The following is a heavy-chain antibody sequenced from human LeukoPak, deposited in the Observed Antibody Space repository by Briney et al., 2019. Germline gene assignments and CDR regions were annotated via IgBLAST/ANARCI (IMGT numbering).Heavy chain of an antibody. CDR2: ISGSGGST. V-gene: IGHV3-23*01. CDR1: GFIFSSYG. Sequence: GGSLRLSCAASGFIFSSYGMSWVRQAPGKGLEWVSAISGSGGSTYYADSVKGRFTISRDNSKNTLYLQMNSLRAEDTAVYYCAKGDIVVVPAATLDYWGQGTLVTVSS. D-gene: IGHD2-2*01. CDR3: AKGDIVVVPAATLDY. J-gene: IGHJ4*02.